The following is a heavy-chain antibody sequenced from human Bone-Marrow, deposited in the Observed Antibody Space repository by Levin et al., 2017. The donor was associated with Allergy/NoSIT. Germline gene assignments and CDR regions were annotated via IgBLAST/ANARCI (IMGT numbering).Heavy chain of an antibody. CDR3: ARVMQSDNPVPYYGWFDP. V-gene: IGHV1-2*02. CDR1: GQTFSGY. D-gene: IGHD3-22*01. J-gene: IGHJ5*02. CDR2: INPKTAGT. Sequence: AASVKVSCKASGQTFSGYLHWIRQAPGRGLEWIGWINPKTAGTSYAQNFEGRVTMTRDTSTNTVYMALAGLTSDDTAVYYCARVMQSDNPVPYYGWFDPWGQGTLVTVSS.